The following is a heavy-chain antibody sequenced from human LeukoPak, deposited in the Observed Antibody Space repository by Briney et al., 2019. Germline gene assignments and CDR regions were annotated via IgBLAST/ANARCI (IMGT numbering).Heavy chain of an antibody. CDR1: GGSFSGYY. V-gene: IGHV4-4*07. J-gene: IGHJ5*02. Sequence: SETLSLTCAVYGGSFSGYYWTWIRQSPGKGLEWIGHIYSSGSTNYNPSLKSRVTMSVDTSKNQFSLKLRSVTAADTAVYYCARDLNFFDPWGQGTLVTVSS. D-gene: IGHD1-7*01. CDR3: ARDLNFFDP. CDR2: IYSSGST.